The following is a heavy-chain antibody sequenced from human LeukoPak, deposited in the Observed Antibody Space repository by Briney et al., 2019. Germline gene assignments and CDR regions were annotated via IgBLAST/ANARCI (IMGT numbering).Heavy chain of an antibody. CDR3: SRGPYEGTFYFDA. V-gene: IGHV1-69*04. CDR2: TIPIRGMT. CDR1: GRTFCSYG. D-gene: IGHD2-21*01. Sequence: GAPVKVSCTLSGRTFCSYGISWVRQAPGQGLEWMARTIPIRGMTNYAQKFQGRVTITADTSTSTAYIELSSRTSEDTVLYFGSRGPYEGTFYFDAWGRGTLVSVSS. J-gene: IGHJ4*02.